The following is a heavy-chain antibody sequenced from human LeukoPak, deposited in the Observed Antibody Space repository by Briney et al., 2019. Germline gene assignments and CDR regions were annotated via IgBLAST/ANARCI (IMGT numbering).Heavy chain of an antibody. Sequence: PSETLSLTCTVSGGSISSYYWSWIRQPPGKGLEWIGYIYYSGSTNYNPSLKSRVTISVDTSENQFSLKLSSVTAADTAVYYCARNGDLCIDYWGLGTLVTVSS. J-gene: IGHJ4*02. V-gene: IGHV4-59*12. CDR3: ARNGDLCIDY. D-gene: IGHD4-17*01. CDR2: IYYSGST. CDR1: GGSISSYY.